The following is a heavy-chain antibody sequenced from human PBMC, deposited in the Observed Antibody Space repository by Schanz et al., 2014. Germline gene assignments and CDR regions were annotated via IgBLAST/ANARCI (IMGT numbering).Heavy chain of an antibody. V-gene: IGHV3-7*01. Sequence: VQLVESGGDLAQTGGSLRLSCAASGFTFSTYWMSWVRQAPGKGLEWVANIKQDESERSYVDSVKGRFTISRDNAKNSLYLQMNSLRAEDTAVYYCARDKGGYYPFDYWGQGTLVTVSS. J-gene: IGHJ4*02. CDR2: IKQDESER. D-gene: IGHD3-3*01. CDR1: GFTFSTYW. CDR3: ARDKGGYYPFDY.